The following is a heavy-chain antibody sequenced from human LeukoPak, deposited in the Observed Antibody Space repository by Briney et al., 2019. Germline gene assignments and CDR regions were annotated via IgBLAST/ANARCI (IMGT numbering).Heavy chain of an antibody. CDR1: GFTFSSYG. D-gene: IGHD2-15*01. Sequence: PGRSLRLSCAASGFTFSSYGMHWVRQAPGKGLEWVAVISYDGSNKYYADSVKGRFTISRDNPKNTLYLQMNSLKAEDTAVYYCAKDGSGGTFDPWGQGTLVTVSS. J-gene: IGHJ5*02. CDR2: ISYDGSNK. CDR3: AKDGSGGTFDP. V-gene: IGHV3-30*18.